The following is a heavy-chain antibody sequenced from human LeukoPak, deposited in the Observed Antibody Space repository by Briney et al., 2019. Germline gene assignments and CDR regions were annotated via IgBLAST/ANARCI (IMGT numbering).Heavy chain of an antibody. CDR2: ISRNGGST. D-gene: IGHD4/OR15-4a*01. CDR3: VKESGFMVAPNSAFDI. CDR1: GFTFNSYP. Sequence: GGSLRLSCSASGFTFNSYPVHWVRQAPGEGLEYVSGISRNGGSTYYADSVKGRFTISRDNSKNTLYLQMSSLRAEDTAVYYCVKESGFMVAPNSAFDIWGQGTMVTVSS. J-gene: IGHJ3*02. V-gene: IGHV3-64D*06.